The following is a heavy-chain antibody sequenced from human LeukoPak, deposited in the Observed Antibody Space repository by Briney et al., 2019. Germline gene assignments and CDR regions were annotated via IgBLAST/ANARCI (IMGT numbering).Heavy chain of an antibody. CDR2: IYNSGNT. CDR1: GDSISSGVYS. V-gene: IGHV4-31*03. CDR3: ARERLLRYDY. Sequence: SETLSPTCTVSGDSISSGVYSWSWIRQHPGKGLEFIGYIYNSGNTYYNPSLKRRLFISVDTSKNQFSLKLSSVSAADTALYYCARERLLRYDYWGQGTLVTVSS. J-gene: IGHJ4*02. D-gene: IGHD2-21*01.